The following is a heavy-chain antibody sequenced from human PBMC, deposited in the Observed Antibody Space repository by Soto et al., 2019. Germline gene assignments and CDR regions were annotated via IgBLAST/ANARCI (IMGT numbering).Heavy chain of an antibody. Sequence: SETLSLTCTVSGGSISSYYWSWIRQPPGKGLEWIGYIYYSGSTNYNPSLKSRVTISVDTSKNQFSLKLSSVTAADTAVYYCATTYSSDKGPFDYWGQGTLVTVSS. CDR2: IYYSGST. D-gene: IGHD6-19*01. J-gene: IGHJ4*02. V-gene: IGHV4-59*08. CDR3: ATTYSSDKGPFDY. CDR1: GGSISSYY.